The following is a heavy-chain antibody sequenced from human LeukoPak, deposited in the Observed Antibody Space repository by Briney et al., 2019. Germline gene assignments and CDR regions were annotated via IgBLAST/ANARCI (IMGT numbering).Heavy chain of an antibody. CDR3: AKERYPTAVSMNGLDV. V-gene: IGHV3-30*18. D-gene: IGHD4-17*01. Sequence: GGSLKLSCTASGSTLNTYGMHWVRQAPGQGLEWVAMVSYDGRREYVADSVKGRFTITRDTSKNTLNLHMNSLRAEDTAVYYCAKERYPTAVSMNGLDVWGQGTTVTV. J-gene: IGHJ6*02. CDR1: GSTLNTYG. CDR2: VSYDGRRE.